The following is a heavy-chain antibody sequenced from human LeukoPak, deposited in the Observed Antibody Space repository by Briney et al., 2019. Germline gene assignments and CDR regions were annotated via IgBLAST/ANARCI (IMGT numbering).Heavy chain of an antibody. CDR3: ARGYDILTGYLYDY. Sequence: GGSLRLSCAASGFTFSSYGMHWVRQAPGKGLEWVAVIWYDGSNKYYADSVKGRFTISRDNSKNTLYLQMNSLRAEDTAVYYCARGYDILTGYLYDYWGQGTLVTVSS. CDR1: GFTFSSYG. CDR2: IWYDGSNK. D-gene: IGHD3-9*01. J-gene: IGHJ4*02. V-gene: IGHV3-33*01.